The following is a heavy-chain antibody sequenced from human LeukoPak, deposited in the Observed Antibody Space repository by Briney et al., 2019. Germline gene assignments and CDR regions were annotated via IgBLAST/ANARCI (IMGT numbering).Heavy chain of an antibody. D-gene: IGHD6-19*01. CDR1: GYTFTSYD. Sequence: GASVKVSCKASGYTFTSYDINWVRQATGQGLEWMGWMNPNSGNTGYAQKFQGRVTMTRNISISTAYMELSSLRSEDTAVYYCARGDSIAVAGGDWFDPWGQGTLVTVSS. CDR3: ARGDSIAVAGGDWFDP. CDR2: MNPNSGNT. J-gene: IGHJ5*02. V-gene: IGHV1-8*01.